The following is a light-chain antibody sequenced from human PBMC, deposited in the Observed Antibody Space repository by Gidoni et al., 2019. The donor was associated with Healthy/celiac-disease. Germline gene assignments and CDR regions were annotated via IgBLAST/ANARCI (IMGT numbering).Light chain of an antibody. V-gene: IGKV1-33*01. CDR2: DAS. CDR3: KQYDNLPPFT. J-gene: IGKJ3*01. CDR1: QDISNY. Sequence: DIQMTQSPSSLSASVGDRVTITCQASQDISNYLNWYQHKPGKAPKLLIYDASNLEKGVPSRFSGSGSGTDFTFTISSLQPEDIATYYCKQYDNLPPFTFGPGTKVDIK.